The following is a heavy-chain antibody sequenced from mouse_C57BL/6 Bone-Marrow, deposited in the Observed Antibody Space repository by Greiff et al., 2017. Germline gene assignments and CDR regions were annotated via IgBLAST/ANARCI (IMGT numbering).Heavy chain of an antibody. CDR2: IDPSDSET. CDR3: ALTTLVATDYAMDY. CDR1: GYTFPSYW. V-gene: IGHV1-52*01. Sequence: VQLQQPGAELVRPGSSVKLSRQASGYTFPSYWMHWVKQRPIQGLEWIGNIDPSDSETHYNQKFKDKATLTVDKSSSTSYMQLSSRTSEDSAVYDCALTTLVATDYAMDYWGQGTSVTVSS. D-gene: IGHD1-1*01. J-gene: IGHJ4*01.